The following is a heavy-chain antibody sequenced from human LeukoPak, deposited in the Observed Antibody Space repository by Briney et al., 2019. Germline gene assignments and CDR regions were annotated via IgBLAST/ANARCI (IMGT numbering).Heavy chain of an antibody. CDR2: ISGSGGST. D-gene: IGHD3-9*01. CDR3: ASDILTGYHRGNHDAFDI. V-gene: IGHV3-23*01. J-gene: IGHJ3*02. Sequence: GGSLRLSCAASGFTFSSYAMSWVRQAPGKGLEWVSAISGSGGSTYYADSVKGRFTISRDNSKNTLYLQMNSLRAEDTAVYYCASDILTGYHRGNHDAFDIWGQGTMVTVSS. CDR1: GFTFSSYA.